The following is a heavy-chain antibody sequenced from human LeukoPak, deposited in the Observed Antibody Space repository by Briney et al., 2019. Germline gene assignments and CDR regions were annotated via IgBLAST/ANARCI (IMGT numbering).Heavy chain of an antibody. CDR2: IIPIFGTA. CDR3: ARVPMTTVSGWFDP. Sequence: ASVKVSCKASGGTFSSYAISWVRQAPGQGLEWMGGIIPIFGTANYAQKFQGRVTITADESTSTAYMELSSLRSEDTAVYYCARVPMTTVSGWFDPWGQGTLVTVSS. V-gene: IGHV1-69*13. D-gene: IGHD4-11*01. J-gene: IGHJ5*02. CDR1: GGTFSSYA.